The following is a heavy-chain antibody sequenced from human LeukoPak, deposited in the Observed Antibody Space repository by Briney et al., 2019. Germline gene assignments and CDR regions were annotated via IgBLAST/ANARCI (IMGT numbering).Heavy chain of an antibody. CDR1: GYTFTGYY. V-gene: IGHV1-18*04. Sequence: ASVKVSCKASGYTFTGYYMHWVRQAPGQGLEWMGWISAYNGNTNYAQKLQGRVTMTTDTSTSTAYMELRSLRSDDTAVYYCARDRRIAIDYWGQGTLVTVSS. CDR3: ARDRRIAIDY. D-gene: IGHD2-21*01. CDR2: ISAYNGNT. J-gene: IGHJ4*02.